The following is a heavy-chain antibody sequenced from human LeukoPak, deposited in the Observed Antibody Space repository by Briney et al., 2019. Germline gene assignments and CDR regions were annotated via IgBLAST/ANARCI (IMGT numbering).Heavy chain of an antibody. J-gene: IGHJ4*02. Sequence: PGGSLRLSCAASGFSFSRYGMQWVRQAPGKGLEWVAFIRSDGSNKYYADSVKGRFPISRDNSKNTLYLQMNSLKPEDTAMYYCAKSDYDEGGIEYWGQGTLVTVSS. CDR3: AKSDYDEGGIEY. D-gene: IGHD4-17*01. V-gene: IGHV3-30*02. CDR1: GFSFSRYG. CDR2: IRSDGSNK.